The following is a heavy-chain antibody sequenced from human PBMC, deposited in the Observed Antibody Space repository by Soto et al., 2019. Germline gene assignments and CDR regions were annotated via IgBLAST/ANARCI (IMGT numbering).Heavy chain of an antibody. CDR3: ARATRTWFDP. J-gene: IGHJ5*02. V-gene: IGHV6-1*01. CDR2: TYCRSKWYN. Sequence: SQTLSLTCAISGDSVSSDSATWNWIRQSPSRGLEWLGRTYCRSKWYNEYAVSVKSRITINPDTSKNQFSLQLNSVTPEDTAVYYCARATRTWFDPWGQGTLVTVSS. D-gene: IGHD4-17*01. CDR1: GDSVSSDSAT.